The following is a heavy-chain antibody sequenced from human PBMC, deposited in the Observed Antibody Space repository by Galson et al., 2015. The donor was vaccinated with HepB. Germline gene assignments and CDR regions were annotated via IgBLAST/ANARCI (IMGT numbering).Heavy chain of an antibody. V-gene: IGHV5-51*01. Sequence: QSGAEVKKPGESLKISCTGFGYSFTTYWIGWVRQMPGKGLEWMGIIYPGDSETIYSPSFRGQVTISADKSISTAYLQWSSLKASDTAMYHCARRGYGVDSEIDYWGQGALVTVSS. CDR1: GYSFTTYW. CDR2: IYPGDSET. D-gene: IGHD3/OR15-3a*01. J-gene: IGHJ4*02. CDR3: ARRGYGVDSEIDY.